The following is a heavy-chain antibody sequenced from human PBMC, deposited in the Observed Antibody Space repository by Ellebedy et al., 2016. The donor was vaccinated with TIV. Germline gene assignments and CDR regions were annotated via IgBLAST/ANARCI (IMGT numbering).Heavy chain of an antibody. CDR1: GYTFTDYY. Sequence: AASVKVSCKTSGYTFTDYYIHWVRQAPGQGLEWMGTVNPFNGGTGYAQRFQGRVTMTRDTSASPVYMELSSLGSDDTAVYYCAREGGVYYFDYWGQGTLVTVSS. D-gene: IGHD2-8*02. CDR3: AREGGVYYFDY. V-gene: IGHV1-46*01. J-gene: IGHJ4*02. CDR2: VNPFNGGT.